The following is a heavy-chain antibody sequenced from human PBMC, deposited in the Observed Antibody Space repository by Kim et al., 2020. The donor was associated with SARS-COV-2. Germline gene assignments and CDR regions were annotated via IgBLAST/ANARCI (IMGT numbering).Heavy chain of an antibody. CDR3: ARTFQGAD. J-gene: IGHJ4*02. V-gene: IGHV4-59*08. CDR2: YSGTT. D-gene: IGHD3-16*01. Sequence: YSGTTKYNPSLRSRVTISLDTSRNQFSLKLSSVTATDTAVYYCARTFQGADWGEGTLVSVSS.